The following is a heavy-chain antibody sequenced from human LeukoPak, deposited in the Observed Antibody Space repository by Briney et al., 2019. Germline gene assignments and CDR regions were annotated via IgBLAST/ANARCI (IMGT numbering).Heavy chain of an antibody. J-gene: IGHJ6*02. V-gene: IGHV3-74*01. Sequence: GGSLRLSCAASGFTFSSAWMHWVRQTPGKGLVWVSRIDSDGSSTNYADSVKGRFTISRDNAKNMVNLQMNSLKAEDTAIYYCTRDYSYAMAVWGQGTTVTVSS. CDR3: TRDYSYAMAV. CDR1: GFTFSSAW. CDR2: IDSDGSST. D-gene: IGHD2-21*01.